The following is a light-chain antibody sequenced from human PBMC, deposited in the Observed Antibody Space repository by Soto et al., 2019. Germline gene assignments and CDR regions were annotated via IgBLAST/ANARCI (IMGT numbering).Light chain of an antibody. CDR1: QSVGNN. V-gene: IGKV3-15*01. J-gene: IGKJ1*01. Sequence: EMVLTQSPAALSVSPGERVTLSCRASQSVGNNLAWYQQRPGQGPRLLIYAASDRATDIPVRFSGSGSGTEFTLTISSLQSEDFAVYYCQQYNNWPPWTFGRGTKVEI. CDR2: AAS. CDR3: QQYNNWPPWT.